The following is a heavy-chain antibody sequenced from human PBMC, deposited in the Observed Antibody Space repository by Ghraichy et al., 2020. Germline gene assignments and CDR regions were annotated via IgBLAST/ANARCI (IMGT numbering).Heavy chain of an antibody. CDR3: ARVIHGDYHDAFDI. CDR1: GFTFSSYS. D-gene: IGHD4-17*01. V-gene: IGHV3-21*01. J-gene: IGHJ3*02. CDR2: ISSSSSYI. Sequence: LSLTCAASGFTFSSYSMNWVRQAPGKGLEWVSSISSSSSYIYYADSVKGRFTISRDNAKNSLYLQMNSLRAEDTAVYYCARVIHGDYHDAFDIWGQGTMVTVSS.